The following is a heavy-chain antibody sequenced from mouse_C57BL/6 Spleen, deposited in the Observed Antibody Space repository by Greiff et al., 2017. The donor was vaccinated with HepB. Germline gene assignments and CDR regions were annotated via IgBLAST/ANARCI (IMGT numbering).Heavy chain of an antibody. Sequence: QVQLQQSGAELVRPGTSVKVSCKASGYAFTNYLIEWVKQRPGQGLEWIGVINPGSGGTNYNEKFKGKATLTADKSSSTAYMQLSSLTSEDSAVYFCARSRLITTVVGDYWGQGTTLTVSS. V-gene: IGHV1-54*01. CDR2: INPGSGGT. CDR3: ARSRLITTVVGDY. J-gene: IGHJ2*01. CDR1: GYAFTNYL. D-gene: IGHD1-1*01.